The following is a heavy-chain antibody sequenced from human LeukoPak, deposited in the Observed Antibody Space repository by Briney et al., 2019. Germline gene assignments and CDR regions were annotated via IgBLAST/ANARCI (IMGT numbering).Heavy chain of an antibody. V-gene: IGHV3-15*01. CDR2: IKSKSEGGTT. CDR3: TTYNSRDAFDI. Sequence: PGGSLRLSCAASGITVSKAWMSWVRQAPGKGLEWVGRIKSKSEGGTTEHAAPVKGRFTISGDDSKNTLNLQMNSLKTEDTAVYYCTTYNSRDAFDIWGQGTMVTVSS. J-gene: IGHJ3*02. D-gene: IGHD2/OR15-2a*01. CDR1: GITVSKAW.